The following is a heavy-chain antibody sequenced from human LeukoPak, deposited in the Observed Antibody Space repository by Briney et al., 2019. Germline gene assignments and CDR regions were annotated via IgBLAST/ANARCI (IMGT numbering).Heavy chain of an antibody. J-gene: IGHJ5*02. CDR2: IYYSGST. CDR3: ARHEDYYASSGYRNWFDP. CDR1: GGSFSSYY. Sequence: SETLSLTCTVSGGSFSSYYWSWIRQPPGKGLEWIGYIYYSGSTNYNPSLKSRVTISVDTSKNHFSLKLSSVTAADTAVYYCARHEDYYASSGYRNWFDPGGQGTLVTVSS. V-gene: IGHV4-59*08. D-gene: IGHD3-22*01.